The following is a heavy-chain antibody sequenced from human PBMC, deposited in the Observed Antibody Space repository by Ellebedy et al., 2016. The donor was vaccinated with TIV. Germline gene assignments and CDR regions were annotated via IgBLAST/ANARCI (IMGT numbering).Heavy chain of an antibody. CDR3: ARGNPPTTDLDY. J-gene: IGHJ4*02. V-gene: IGHV3-33*01. CDR2: IWHDGSGQ. D-gene: IGHD1-14*01. CDR1: GFTFSSYG. Sequence: GESLKISXAASGFTFSSYGIHWVRQAPGKGLEWVAVIWHDGSGQRYADSVKGRFTISRDTSKNTVYLQMNSLRAEDTAVYYCARGNPPTTDLDYWGQGTVVTVSS.